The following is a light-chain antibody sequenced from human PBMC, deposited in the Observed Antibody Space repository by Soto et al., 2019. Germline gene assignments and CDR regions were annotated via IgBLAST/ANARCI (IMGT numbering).Light chain of an antibody. CDR1: QSVGNN. J-gene: IGKJ1*01. Sequence: EIVMTQSPATLSVSAGERTTLSCRASQSVGNNLAWYQQKPGQAPRLFIYDASNRATGIPARFSGSGSGTDFTLSISRLEPEDFAVYYCQQYGSSGTFGQGTKVDIK. CDR3: QQYGSSGT. V-gene: IGKV3-20*01. CDR2: DAS.